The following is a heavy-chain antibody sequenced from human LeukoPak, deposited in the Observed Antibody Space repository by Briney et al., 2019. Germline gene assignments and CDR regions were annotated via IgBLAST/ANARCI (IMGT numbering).Heavy chain of an antibody. CDR1: GDSVSRRDSY. D-gene: IGHD3-22*01. J-gene: IGHJ1*01. V-gene: IGHV4-39*01. CDR3: ARRRYYDGSGYLE. CDR2: SYHSGRT. Sequence: SETLSLTCSGSGDSVSRRDSYWDWIPQPPGKGLEWIGTSYHSGRTYYSPSLKSRVTMSVDQSHNQFSLNLRSVTAADTAVYYCARRRYYDGSGYLEWGQGTLLSVSS.